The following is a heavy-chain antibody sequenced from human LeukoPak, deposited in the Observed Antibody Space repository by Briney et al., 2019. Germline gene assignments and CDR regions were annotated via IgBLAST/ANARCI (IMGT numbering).Heavy chain of an antibody. Sequence: ASVNDSFKASGYTYTNYDINWLGPATGKGLEQMGWMNHNSGNTGYAQKFQGRDTITRNTAIDTTYMELSSLRSEDESVYYCAGRQWLGIWGQGTLVTVSS. D-gene: IGHD6-19*01. V-gene: IGHV1-8*03. J-gene: IGHJ4*02. CDR2: MNHNSGNT. CDR3: AGRQWLGI. CDR1: GYTYTNYD.